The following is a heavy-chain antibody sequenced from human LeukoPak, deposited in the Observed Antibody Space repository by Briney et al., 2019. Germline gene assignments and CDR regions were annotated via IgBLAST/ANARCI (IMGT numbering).Heavy chain of an antibody. CDR1: RFTFSSYG. Sequence: GGSLRLSCAASRFTFSSYGMHWVRQAPGKGLEWVAFIPYDGNNKYYADSVKGRFTISRDNSKNTLYLQMNSLRAEDTAVYYCARASIAAAGVFDYWGQGTLVTVSS. D-gene: IGHD6-13*01. J-gene: IGHJ4*02. CDR2: IPYDGNNK. CDR3: ARASIAAAGVFDY. V-gene: IGHV3-30*02.